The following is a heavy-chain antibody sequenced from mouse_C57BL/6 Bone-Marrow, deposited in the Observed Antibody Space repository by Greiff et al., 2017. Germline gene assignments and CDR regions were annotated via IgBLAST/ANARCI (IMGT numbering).Heavy chain of an antibody. CDR2: IDPENGDT. J-gene: IGHJ3*01. CDR3: TRIAY. Sequence: VQLQQSGAELVRPGASVKLSCTASGFNIKDDYMHWVKQRPEPGLEWIGWIDPENGDTEDASKFQGKATITVDTSSNTAYLQLSSLTAEDTAVYYCTRIAYWGRGTLVTVSA. V-gene: IGHV14-4*01. CDR1: GFNIKDDY.